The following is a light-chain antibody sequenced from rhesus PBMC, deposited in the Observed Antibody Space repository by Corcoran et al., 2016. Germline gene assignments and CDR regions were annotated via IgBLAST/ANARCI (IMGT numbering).Light chain of an antibody. CDR1: SSDIGGYNF. CDR3: CSDAASNTYI. CDR2: DVS. Sequence: QAALTQPRSVSGSPGQSVTISCPGTSSDIGGYNFVSWYQHHPGTAPKLMIYDVSKRPSGVSDRFAGSKYGNTASLTISGLQAEDEADYCCCSDAASNTYIFGIGTQLTVL. J-gene: IGLJ6*01. V-gene: IGLV2-32*02.